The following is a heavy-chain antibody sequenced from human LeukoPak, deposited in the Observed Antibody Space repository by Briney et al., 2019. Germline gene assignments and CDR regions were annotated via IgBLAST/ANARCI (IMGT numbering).Heavy chain of an antibody. CDR1: GGSIGSHLFY. V-gene: IGHV4-39*01. Sequence: PSETLSLTCAVSGGSIGSHLFYWAWIRQPPGKGLEWIGSIYYSGSTYYNPSLKSRVTMSVDTSKNQFSLKLTSVTAANPAVYFSADMVREVIVGPNFYSYYMDVWGKGATVTVS. CDR2: IYYSGST. D-gene: IGHD3-10*01. J-gene: IGHJ6*03. CDR3: ADMVREVIVGPNFYSYYMDV.